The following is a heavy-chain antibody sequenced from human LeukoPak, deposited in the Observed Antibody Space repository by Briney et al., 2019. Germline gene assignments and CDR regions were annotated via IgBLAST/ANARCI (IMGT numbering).Heavy chain of an antibody. CDR2: IYTNGGT. CDR1: GDSINSGSYY. J-gene: IGHJ4*02. Sequence: PSQTLSLTCSVSGDSINSGSYYWSWIRQPAGKGLEWIGRIYTNGGTNYNPSLKRRVTISIDSSKNHFSLNVTSVTAADTAVYHCARQGSDCSGGSCYYYYFDYWGQGTLVTVSS. D-gene: IGHD2-15*01. CDR3: ARQGSDCSGGSCYYYYFDY. V-gene: IGHV4-61*02.